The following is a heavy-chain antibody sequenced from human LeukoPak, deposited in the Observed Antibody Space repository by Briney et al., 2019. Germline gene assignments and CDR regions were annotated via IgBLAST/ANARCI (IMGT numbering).Heavy chain of an antibody. D-gene: IGHD2-2*01. CDR1: GFTFDDYT. CDR3: AKGYCSSTSCCADY. Sequence: PGGSLRLSCAASGFTFDDYTMHWVRQAPGKGLEWVSLISWDGGSTYYADSVKGRFTISRDNSKNSLYLQMNSLRTEDTALYYCAKGYCSSTSCCADYWGQGTLVTVSS. CDR2: ISWDGGST. V-gene: IGHV3-43*01. J-gene: IGHJ4*02.